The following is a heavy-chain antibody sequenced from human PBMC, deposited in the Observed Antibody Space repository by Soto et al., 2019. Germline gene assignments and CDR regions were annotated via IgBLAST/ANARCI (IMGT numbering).Heavy chain of an antibody. CDR3: ARTMWERAGSGWRMYYFDY. CDR2: ISSSSSTI. CDR1: GFTFSSYS. V-gene: IGHV3-48*02. J-gene: IGHJ4*02. D-gene: IGHD6-19*01. Sequence: GGSLRLSCAASGFTFSSYSMNWVRQAPGKGLEWVSYISSSSSTIYYADSVKGRFTISRDNAKNSLYLQMNSLRDEDTAVYYCARTMWERAGSGWRMYYFDYWGQGTLVTVSS.